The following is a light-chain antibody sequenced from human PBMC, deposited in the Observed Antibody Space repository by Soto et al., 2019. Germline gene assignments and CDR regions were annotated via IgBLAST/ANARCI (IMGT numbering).Light chain of an antibody. V-gene: IGKV1-5*01. J-gene: IGKJ1*01. Sequence: DIQLTQSPPTLSASVGDRVTITCRASQSIRYYLAWYQQMPGKAPKLLFYGASSLQSGVPSRFSGSGSGTEFTLTISSLQPDDFATYFCQHPNSYSQTFGQGTKVDIK. CDR3: QHPNSYSQT. CDR1: QSIRYY. CDR2: GAS.